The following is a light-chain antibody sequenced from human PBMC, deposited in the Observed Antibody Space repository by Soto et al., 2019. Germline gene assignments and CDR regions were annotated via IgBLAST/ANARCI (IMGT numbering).Light chain of an antibody. Sequence: DIQMTQSPSTLSASVGGRVTITCRASQSISSWLAWYQQKPGKAPKLLIFDASSLESGVPSRFSGSGYGTEFTLTISSLQPDDFATYYCQHYNRYPLTFGGGTKEDIK. V-gene: IGKV1-5*01. CDR2: DAS. CDR3: QHYNRYPLT. CDR1: QSISSW. J-gene: IGKJ4*01.